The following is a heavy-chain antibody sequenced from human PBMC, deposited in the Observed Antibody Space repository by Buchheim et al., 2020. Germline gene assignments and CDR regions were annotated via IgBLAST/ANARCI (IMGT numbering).Heavy chain of an antibody. CDR1: GFTFSSYS. Sequence: EVQLVESGGGLVQPGGSLRLSCAASGFTFSSYSMNWVRQAPGKGLEWVSYISSSSSTIYYADSVKGRFTISRDNAKNSLYLQMNSLRAEDTAVYYCARVGDCSGGSCYSRYFDYWGQGTLGTVSS. CDR2: ISSSSSTI. J-gene: IGHJ4*02. CDR3: ARVGDCSGGSCYSRYFDY. D-gene: IGHD2-15*01. V-gene: IGHV3-48*01.